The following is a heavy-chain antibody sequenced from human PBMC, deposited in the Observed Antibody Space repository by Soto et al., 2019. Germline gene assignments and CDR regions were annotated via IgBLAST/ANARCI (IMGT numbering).Heavy chain of an antibody. CDR1: SWSLSDHY. J-gene: IGHJ6*02. D-gene: IGHD2-2*02. CDR2: INHSGST. V-gene: IGHV4-34*01. CDR3: ARGSVPAAIDQYYYYYGMDV. Sequence: SETLSLTCAVFSWSLSDHYWTWVRHPPGKGLEWIGEINHSGSTNYNPSLKSRVTISVDTSKNQFSLKLSSVTAADTAVYYCARGSVPAAIDQYYYYYGMDVWGQGTTVTVS.